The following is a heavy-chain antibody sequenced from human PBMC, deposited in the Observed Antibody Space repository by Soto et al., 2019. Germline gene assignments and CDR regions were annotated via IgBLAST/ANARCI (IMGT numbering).Heavy chain of an antibody. CDR3: AKDAPYYYDSSGYYGPFDY. CDR2: ISYDGSNK. CDR1: GFTFSSYG. V-gene: IGHV3-30*18. Sequence: GGSLRLSCAASGFTFSSYGVHWVRQAPGKGLEWVALISYDGSNKYYADSVKGRFTISRDNSKNTLYLQMNSLRAEDTAMYYCAKDAPYYYDSSGYYGPFDYWGQGTLVTVSS. J-gene: IGHJ4*02. D-gene: IGHD3-22*01.